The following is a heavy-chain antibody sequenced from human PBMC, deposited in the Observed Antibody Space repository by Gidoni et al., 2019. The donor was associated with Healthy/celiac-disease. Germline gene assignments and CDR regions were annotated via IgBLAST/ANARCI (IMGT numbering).Heavy chain of an antibody. D-gene: IGHD1-26*01. CDR2: IYYSGST. CDR3: ARAKRRLVGATPVDAFDI. CDR1: GGSISSYY. V-gene: IGHV4-59*01. Sequence: QVQLQESGPGLVKPSETLSLTCTVSGGSISSYYWSWIRQPPGKGLEWIGYIYYSGSTNYNPSLKSRVTISVDTSKNQFSLKLSSVTAADTAVYYCARAKRRLVGATPVDAFDIWGQGTMVTVSS. J-gene: IGHJ3*02.